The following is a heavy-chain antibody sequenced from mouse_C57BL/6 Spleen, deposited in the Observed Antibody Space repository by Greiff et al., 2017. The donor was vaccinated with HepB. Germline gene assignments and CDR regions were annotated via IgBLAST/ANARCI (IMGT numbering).Heavy chain of an antibody. V-gene: IGHV1-59*01. CDR2: IDPSDSYT. D-gene: IGHD2-5*01. CDR1: GYTFTSYW. Sequence: QVQLQQPGAELVRPGTSVKLSCKASGYTFTSYWMHWVKQRPGQGLEWIGVIDPSDSYTNYNQKFKGKATLTVETSSSTAYMQLSSLTSEDSAVYYCARSSNYEDYAMDYWGQGTSVTVSS. J-gene: IGHJ4*01. CDR3: ARSSNYEDYAMDY.